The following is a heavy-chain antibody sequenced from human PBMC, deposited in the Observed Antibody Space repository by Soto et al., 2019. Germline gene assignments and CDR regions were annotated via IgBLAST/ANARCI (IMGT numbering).Heavy chain of an antibody. CDR3: AKGVRGSYYRAFDI. CDR2: ISYDGSNK. CDR1: GFTFSSYG. Sequence: QVQLVESGGGVVQPGRSLRLSCAASGFTFSSYGMHWVRQAPGKGLEWVAVISYDGSNKYYADSVKGRFTISRDNSKNTLYLQMNSLTAEDMAVYYCAKGVRGSYYRAFDIWGQGTMVTVSS. J-gene: IGHJ3*02. V-gene: IGHV3-30*18. D-gene: IGHD1-26*01.